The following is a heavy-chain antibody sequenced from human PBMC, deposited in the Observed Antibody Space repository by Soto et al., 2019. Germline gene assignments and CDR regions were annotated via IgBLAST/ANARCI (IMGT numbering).Heavy chain of an antibody. D-gene: IGHD4-17*01. V-gene: IGHV1-2*02. CDR2: INPTSGGT. CDR1: GYTFAAYY. J-gene: IGHJ4*02. CDR3: ARDPVYGDYWGYFFDS. Sequence: QVQLVQSGAEVKTPGASVKVSCKTSGYTFAAYYIHWIRQAPGQGLEWMGWINPTSGGTVYAQNFQDRVTMTRDTSISTAYMELRRLNSDDTAVYYCARDPVYGDYWGYFFDSWGQGTPVTVSS.